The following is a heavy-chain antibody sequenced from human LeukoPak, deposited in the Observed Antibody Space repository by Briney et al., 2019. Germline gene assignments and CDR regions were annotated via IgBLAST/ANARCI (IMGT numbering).Heavy chain of an antibody. D-gene: IGHD3-22*01. CDR3: ARAEPNYYDSSGSLPDY. CDR2: INPNSGGT. Sequence: ASVKLSCKASGYTFTGYYKHWARQAPGQGLEWMGWINPNSGGTNYAQNFQGRVTMTRDTSISTAYMELRRLRSDDTAVYYCARAEPNYYDSSGSLPDYWGQGTLVTVSS. J-gene: IGHJ4*02. CDR1: GYTFTGYY. V-gene: IGHV1-2*02.